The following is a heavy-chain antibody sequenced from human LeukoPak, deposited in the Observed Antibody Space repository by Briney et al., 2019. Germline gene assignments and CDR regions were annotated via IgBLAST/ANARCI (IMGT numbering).Heavy chain of an antibody. CDR3: ARVGSRANAFDI. V-gene: IGHV4-59*01. CDR2: IYYSGST. J-gene: IGHJ3*02. D-gene: IGHD1-26*01. Sequence: SETLSLTCTVSGGSIRSYYWSWIRQPPGRGLEWIGYIYYSGSTNYNPSLKSRVTISADTSKNQFSLKLTSVTAADTAVCYCARVGSRANAFDIWGQGTMVTVSS. CDR1: GGSIRSYY.